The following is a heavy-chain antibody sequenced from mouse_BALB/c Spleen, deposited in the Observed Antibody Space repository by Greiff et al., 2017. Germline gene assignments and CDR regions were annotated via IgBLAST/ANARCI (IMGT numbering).Heavy chain of an antibody. Sequence: EVQLVESGGDLVKPGGSLKLSCAASGFTFSSYGMSWVRQTPDKRLEWVATISSGGSYTYYPDSVKGRFTISRDNAKNTLYLQMSSLKSEDTAMYYCASLDGYYVAYWGQGTLVTVSA. CDR1: GFTFSSYG. J-gene: IGHJ3*01. V-gene: IGHV5-6*01. CDR3: ASLDGYYVAY. CDR2: ISSGGSYT. D-gene: IGHD2-3*01.